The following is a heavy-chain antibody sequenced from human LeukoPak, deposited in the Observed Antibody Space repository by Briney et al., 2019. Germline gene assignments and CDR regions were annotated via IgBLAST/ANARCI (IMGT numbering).Heavy chain of an antibody. D-gene: IGHD3-3*01. Sequence: GGSLRLCCAASGFTFSSHWRSWVRQAPGKGLEWVANIKQDGSERYYVDSVKGRFNICRDTATNSLYLQMNRLRAEDTAVYYCARDDDFWSGYRRYYYGMDVWGQRTTVTVSS. V-gene: IGHV3-7*01. CDR3: ARDDDFWSGYRRYYYGMDV. J-gene: IGHJ6*02. CDR1: GFTFSSHW. CDR2: IKQDGSER.